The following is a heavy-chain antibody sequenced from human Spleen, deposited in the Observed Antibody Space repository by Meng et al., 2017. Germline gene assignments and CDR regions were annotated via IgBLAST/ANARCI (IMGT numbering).Heavy chain of an antibody. CDR2: INTNTGNP. Sequence: ASVKVSCKTSGYTFTGYALNWVRQAPGQGLEWMGGINTNTGNPTFAQAFTGRFGFSLDTSVSTAYLQISRLKAEDTAVYYCARATSLYYYTDSAPAAFDIWGQGTTVTVSS. CDR1: GYTFTGYA. D-gene: IGHD3-10*01. J-gene: IGHJ3*02. CDR3: ARATSLYYYTDSAPAAFDI. V-gene: IGHV7-4-1*02.